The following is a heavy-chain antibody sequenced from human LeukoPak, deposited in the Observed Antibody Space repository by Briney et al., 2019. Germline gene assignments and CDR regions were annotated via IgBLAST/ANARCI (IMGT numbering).Heavy chain of an antibody. CDR1: GYTFTSYA. D-gene: IGHD6-13*01. CDR3: ASASSSWYNSPDY. J-gene: IGHJ4*02. CDR2: INAGNGNT. Sequence: ASVKVSCKASGYTFTSYAMHWVRQAPGQRLEWMGWINAGNGNTKYSQKFQGRVTITRATSASTAYMELSSLRSEDTAVYYCASASSSWYNSPDYWGQGTLVTVSS. V-gene: IGHV1-3*01.